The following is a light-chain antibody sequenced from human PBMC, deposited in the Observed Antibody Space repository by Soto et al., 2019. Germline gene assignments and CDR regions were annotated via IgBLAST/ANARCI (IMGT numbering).Light chain of an antibody. CDR3: AAWDDSLSGWA. V-gene: IGLV1-47*01. CDR2: KNN. Sequence: SVLTQPPSASGTPGQKVSISCSGTYSNIGSNYVSWYQHLPGTAPTVLIYKNNQRPSGVPDRFSASKSGNSASLAISGLRSEDEATYYCAAWDDSLSGWAFGGGTKLTVL. CDR1: YSNIGSNY. J-gene: IGLJ3*02.